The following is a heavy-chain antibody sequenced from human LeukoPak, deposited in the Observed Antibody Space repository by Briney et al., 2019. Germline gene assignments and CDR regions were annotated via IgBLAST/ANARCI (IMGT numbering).Heavy chain of an antibody. CDR2: IIPIFGTA. V-gene: IGHV1-69*13. CDR1: GGTFSSYA. J-gene: IGHJ4*02. D-gene: IGHD4-11*01. Sequence: SVKVSCKASGGTFSSYAISWVRQAPGQGLEWMGGIIPIFGTANYAQKFQGRVTITADESTSKAYMELSSLRSEDTAVYYCARVGPNSNYVGYFDYWGQGTLVTVSS. CDR3: ARVGPNSNYVGYFDY.